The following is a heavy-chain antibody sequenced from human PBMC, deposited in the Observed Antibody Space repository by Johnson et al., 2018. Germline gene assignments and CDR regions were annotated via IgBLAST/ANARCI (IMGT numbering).Heavy chain of an antibody. V-gene: IGHV3-72*01. J-gene: IGHJ6*03. CDR1: GLTFSDHF. CDR2: SRNKAKSYST. CDR3: ATGNSEYSNDQYHMDV. Sequence: VQLVQSGGGLVQPGGSLRLSCAASGLTFSDHFMAWVRLAPGKGLEWVGRSRNKAKSYSTEYAASVKDRFTLLRDDSKNSVFLQMNSLKTEDTAVYYCATGNSEYSNDQYHMDVWGKGTTVTVSS. D-gene: IGHD2/OR15-2a*01.